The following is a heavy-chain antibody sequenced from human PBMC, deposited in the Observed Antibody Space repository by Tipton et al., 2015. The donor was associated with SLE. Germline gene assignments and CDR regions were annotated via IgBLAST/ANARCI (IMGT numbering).Heavy chain of an antibody. CDR2: ISASGNTT. CDR1: GFAFSDFA. CDR3: AITSGSTWSFAY. J-gene: IGHJ4*02. D-gene: IGHD6-13*01. V-gene: IGHV3-23*01. Sequence: GSLRLSCAASGFAFSDFAMSWVRQAPGKGLDWVATISASGNTTYHADSVKGRFAISRDNSKSTLYLHLTSLRGEDAARFYCAITSGSTWSFAYWGQGTLVTVSS.